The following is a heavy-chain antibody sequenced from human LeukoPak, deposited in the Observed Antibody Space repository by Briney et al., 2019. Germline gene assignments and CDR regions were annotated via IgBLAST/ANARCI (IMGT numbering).Heavy chain of an antibody. J-gene: IGHJ4*02. D-gene: IGHD6-19*01. Sequence: PGGSLRLSCAASGFTFSDYIMHWVRQAPGKGLEYVSAISSNGGNTYYTNSVKGRFTISRDNSKNTLYLQMGSLGAEDMAVNYCARVLRSSSGCTDYWGQGTLVTVSS. V-gene: IGHV3-64*01. CDR1: GFTFSDYI. CDR3: ARVLRSSSGCTDY. CDR2: ISSNGGNT.